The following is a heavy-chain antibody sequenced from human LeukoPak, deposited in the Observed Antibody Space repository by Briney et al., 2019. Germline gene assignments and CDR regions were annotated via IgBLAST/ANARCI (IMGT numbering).Heavy chain of an antibody. V-gene: IGHV4-59*01. D-gene: IGHD3-10*01. Sequence: SESLSLTCGVYGGSYRDYYWSWIRHPPQKRLGCIWYIHYSGSTNYNPSIKSRVTISVDTSKNQFSLKLSSVTAADRAVYYCARVTENYGSGRRHDYYYYYMDVWGKGTTVTISS. CDR1: GGSYRDYY. J-gene: IGHJ6*03. CDR2: IHYSGST. CDR3: ARVTENYGSGRRHDYYYYYMDV.